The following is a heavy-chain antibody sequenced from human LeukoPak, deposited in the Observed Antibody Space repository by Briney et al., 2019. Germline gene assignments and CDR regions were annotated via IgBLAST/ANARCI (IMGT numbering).Heavy chain of an antibody. V-gene: IGHV7-4-1*02. CDR2: INTNTGNT. Sequence: ASVKVSCKASGYTFTSYAMTWVRQAPGQGLEWMGWINTNTGNTMYAQGFTGRFVFSLDTSVSTAYLQISSLKAEDTAVYYCARDGTVEMAYWGQGTLVTVSS. CDR3: ARDGTVEMAY. J-gene: IGHJ4*02. CDR1: GYTFTSYA. D-gene: IGHD5-24*01.